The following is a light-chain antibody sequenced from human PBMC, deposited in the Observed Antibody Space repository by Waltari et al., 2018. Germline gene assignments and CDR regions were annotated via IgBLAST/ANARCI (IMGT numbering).Light chain of an antibody. CDR2: KDT. CDR1: ALPKQY. J-gene: IGLJ3*02. Sequence: SHDLTQPPSVSVSPGQTARLTCSGDALPKQYASWFQKKPGQAPVLVIDKDTERPSGIPERFSGSSSGTTVTLTISEVQADDEADYYCQSADISSSYRVFGGGTKLSVL. CDR3: QSADISSSYRV. V-gene: IGLV3-25*03.